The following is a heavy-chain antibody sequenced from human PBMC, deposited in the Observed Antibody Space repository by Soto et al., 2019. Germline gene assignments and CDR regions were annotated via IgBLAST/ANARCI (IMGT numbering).Heavy chain of an antibody. J-gene: IGHJ5*01. CDR1: GGSFSSSGYY. CDR3: ARESGSGWHDIDS. V-gene: IGHV4-31*03. Sequence: QVQLQESGPGLVKPSETVSLTCTVSGGSFSSSGYYWSWIRQRPGKGLEWIGYIHNSGNTYYNPTLKNRVITSLDLSENQLSLRLSSVPAADTAVYYCARESGSGWHDIDSWGQGTLVTVSS. D-gene: IGHD6-19*01. CDR2: IHNSGNT.